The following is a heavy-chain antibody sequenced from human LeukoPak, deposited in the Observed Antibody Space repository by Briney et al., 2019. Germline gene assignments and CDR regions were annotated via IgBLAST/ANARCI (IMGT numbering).Heavy chain of an antibody. V-gene: IGHV3-48*03. Sequence: GGSLRLSCAASGFTFSSYEMNWVRQAPGKGLEWVSYISSSGSTIYYADSVKGRFTISRDNAKNSLYLQMNSLRAEDTAVYYCARHAKYYYDSSGYYSAGLDYWGQGTLVTVSS. CDR3: ARHAKYYYDSSGYYSAGLDY. CDR1: GFTFSSYE. D-gene: IGHD3-22*01. J-gene: IGHJ4*02. CDR2: ISSSGSTI.